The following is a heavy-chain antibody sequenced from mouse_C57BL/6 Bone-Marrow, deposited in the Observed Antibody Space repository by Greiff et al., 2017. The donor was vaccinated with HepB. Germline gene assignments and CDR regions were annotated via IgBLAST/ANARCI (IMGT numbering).Heavy chain of an antibody. J-gene: IGHJ3*01. Sequence: EVQVVESGGGLVKPGGSLKLSCAASGFTFSSYAMSWVRQTPEKRLEWVATISDGGSYTYYPDNVKGRFTISRDNAKNNLYLQMSHLKSEDTAMYYCATDSSGYGAYWGQGTLVTVSA. D-gene: IGHD3-2*02. CDR3: ATDSSGYGAY. CDR2: ISDGGSYT. V-gene: IGHV5-4*01. CDR1: GFTFSSYA.